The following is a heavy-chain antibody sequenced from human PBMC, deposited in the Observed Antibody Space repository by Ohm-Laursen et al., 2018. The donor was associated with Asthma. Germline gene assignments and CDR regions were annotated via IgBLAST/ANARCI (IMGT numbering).Heavy chain of an antibody. CDR3: ARLDWALSVFDL. CDR2: MHSSGGA. D-gene: IGHD3-9*01. J-gene: IGHJ5*02. CDR1: GGSVCGYY. Sequence: SETLSLTCAVSGGSVCGYYWSWIRQPPGRGLEWIAYMHSSGGANYNPSLQSRVTLSVDTSNNRVSLRLSFVTAADTALYFCARLDWALSVFDLWGQGAPVTVAS. V-gene: IGHV4-59*02.